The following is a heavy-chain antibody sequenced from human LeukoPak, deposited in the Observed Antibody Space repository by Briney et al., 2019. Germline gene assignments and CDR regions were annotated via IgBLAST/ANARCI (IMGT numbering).Heavy chain of an antibody. V-gene: IGHV5-51*01. CDR2: IYPGDSDT. CDR1: GYSFTSYW. Sequence: GESLKISCKGSGYSFTSYWIGWVRQMPGKGLEWMGIIYPGDSDTRYSPSFQGQVTISADKSISTAYLQWSSLKASDTAMYYCARQSRCCSSTSCYTDPWGQGTLVTVSS. J-gene: IGHJ5*02. CDR3: ARQSRCCSSTSCYTDP. D-gene: IGHD2-2*02.